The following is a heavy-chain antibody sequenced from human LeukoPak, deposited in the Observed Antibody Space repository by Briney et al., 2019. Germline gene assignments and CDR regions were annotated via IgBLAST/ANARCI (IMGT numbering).Heavy chain of an antibody. CDR3: QGGRF. V-gene: IGHV3-15*01. CDR1: GFTFTNAW. Sequence: GGSLRLSCSASGFTFTNAWMSWARQAPGKGLEWVGRIKSKTDGGTTDYAAPVKGRFSISKNTLYLQMNSLKSEDTAVYYCQGGRFWGQGTLVTVSS. CDR2: IKSKTDGGTT. D-gene: IGHD1-26*01. J-gene: IGHJ4*02.